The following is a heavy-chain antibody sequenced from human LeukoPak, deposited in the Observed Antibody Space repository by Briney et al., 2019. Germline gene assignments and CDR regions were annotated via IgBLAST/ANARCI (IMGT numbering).Heavy chain of an antibody. CDR1: GFTFSSYS. Sequence: GGSLRLSCAASGFTFSSYSMNWVRQAPGKGLEWVSSISSSSSYIYYADSVKGRFTISRDNAKNSLYLQMNSLRAEDTAVYYCARGASGGWFFDYWGQGTLVTVSS. D-gene: IGHD6-19*01. CDR2: ISSSSSYI. CDR3: ARGASGGWFFDY. J-gene: IGHJ4*02. V-gene: IGHV3-21*01.